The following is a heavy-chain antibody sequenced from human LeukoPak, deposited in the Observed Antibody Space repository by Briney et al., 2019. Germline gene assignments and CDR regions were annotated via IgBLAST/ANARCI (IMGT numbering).Heavy chain of an antibody. CDR2: ISSSSSYI. CDR1: GFTFSSYS. Sequence: PGGSLRLSCAASGFTFSSYSMNWVRQAPGKGLEWVSSISSSSSYIYYADSVKGRFTISRDNAKNSLYLQMNSLRAEDTAVYYCARDLGSSGYSLDYWGQGTLVTVSS. J-gene: IGHJ4*02. CDR3: ARDLGSSGYSLDY. D-gene: IGHD3-22*01. V-gene: IGHV3-21*01.